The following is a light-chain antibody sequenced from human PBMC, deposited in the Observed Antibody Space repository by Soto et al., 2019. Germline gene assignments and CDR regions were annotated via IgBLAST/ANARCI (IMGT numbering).Light chain of an antibody. CDR1: SSDVGDSKY. V-gene: IGLV2-14*01. Sequence: QSALTQPASVSGSPGQSITMSCTGTSSDVGDSKYVSWYQHHQGKAPKLMIYEVTNRPSGVSNRFSGSKSGNTASLTISGLQAEDDTDYYCSSSTSSGTVVFGGGTKVTVL. CDR2: EVT. J-gene: IGLJ3*02. CDR3: SSSTSSGTVV.